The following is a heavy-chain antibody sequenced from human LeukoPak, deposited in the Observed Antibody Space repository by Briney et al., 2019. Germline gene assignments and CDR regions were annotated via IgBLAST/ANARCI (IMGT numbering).Heavy chain of an antibody. V-gene: IGHV3-30-3*01. D-gene: IGHD6-6*01. Sequence: GGSLRLYCAASGFTFSSYAMHWVRQAPGKGLEWVAVISYDGSNKYYADSVKGRFSFSRDNSKNTLYLQMNSLRAEDTAVYYCARSSSPDQIYFDYWGQGTLVTVSS. CDR3: ARSSSPDQIYFDY. CDR1: GFTFSSYA. CDR2: ISYDGSNK. J-gene: IGHJ4*02.